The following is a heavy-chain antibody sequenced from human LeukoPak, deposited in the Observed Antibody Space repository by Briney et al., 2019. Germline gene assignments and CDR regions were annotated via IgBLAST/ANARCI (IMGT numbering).Heavy chain of an antibody. CDR2: IYSGGNT. Sequence: GGSLRLSCAASGFTFTSYAMSWVRQAPGKGLEWVSIIYSGGNTNFADSAKGRFTISRDNSKNTLFLQTNSLRAEDTAVYYCARGLNWFDPWGRGTLVTVSS. CDR3: ARGLNWFDP. CDR1: GFTFTSYA. J-gene: IGHJ5*02. V-gene: IGHV3-66*01.